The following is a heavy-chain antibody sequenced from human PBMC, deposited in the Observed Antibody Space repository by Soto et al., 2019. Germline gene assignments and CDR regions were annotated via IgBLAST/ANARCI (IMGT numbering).Heavy chain of an antibody. D-gene: IGHD3-10*01. V-gene: IGHV4-59*08. CDR3: ARHNYGSGSTYVDY. J-gene: IGHJ4*02. Sequence: PSETLSLTCTVSGGSISSYYWSWIRQPPGKGLEWIGYIYYSGSTNYNPSLKSRVTISVDTSKNQFSLKLNSMTAADTAVYYCARHNYGSGSTYVDYWGEGTRVTVSS. CDR1: GGSISSYY. CDR2: IYYSGST.